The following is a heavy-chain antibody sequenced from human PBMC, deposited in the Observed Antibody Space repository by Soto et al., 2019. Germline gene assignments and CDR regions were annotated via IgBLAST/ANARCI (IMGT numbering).Heavy chain of an antibody. J-gene: IGHJ4*02. Sequence: QVQLQESGPGLVKPSQTLSLICTVSGDSMSTGGYYWTWIRQHPGKGLEWIGHIYTTGTTYYSPSLKSQVTMSIDMSSNRFSLNLSSVTAADTAVYYCSRGRGSTPLRDWGPGALVTVSS. V-gene: IGHV4-31*02. D-gene: IGHD6-13*01. CDR1: GDSMSTGGYY. CDR3: SRGRGSTPLRD. CDR2: IYTTGTT.